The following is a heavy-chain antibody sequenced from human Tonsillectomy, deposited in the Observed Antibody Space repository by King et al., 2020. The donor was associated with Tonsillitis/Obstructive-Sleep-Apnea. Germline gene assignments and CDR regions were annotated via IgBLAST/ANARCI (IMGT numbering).Heavy chain of an antibody. D-gene: IGHD3-22*01. V-gene: IGHV2-5*02. J-gene: IGHJ4*02. CDR3: AHLHSYYDSSGYYSDY. CDR1: GFSLSSSGVG. CDR2: IYWDDDK. Sequence: ITLKESGPTLVKPTQTLTLTCTFSGFSLSSSGVGVGWIRQPPGKALEWLALIYWDDDKRYSPSLKSRLTITKDTSKNQVVLTMTNMDPVDTATYYCAHLHSYYDSSGYYSDYWGQGTLVTVSS.